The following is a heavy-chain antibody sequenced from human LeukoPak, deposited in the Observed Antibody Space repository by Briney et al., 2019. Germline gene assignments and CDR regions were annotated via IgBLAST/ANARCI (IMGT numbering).Heavy chain of an antibody. CDR1: GGSISSSYYY. Sequence: SETLSLTCTVSGGSISSSYYYWGWIRQPPGKGLEWIGSIYSSGSTYYNPSLKSRVTISVDTSKNQFSLKLTSVTAADTAVYYCARDVGATPFDIWGQGTMVTVSS. D-gene: IGHD1-26*01. V-gene: IGHV4-39*02. CDR2: IYSSGST. J-gene: IGHJ3*02. CDR3: ARDVGATPFDI.